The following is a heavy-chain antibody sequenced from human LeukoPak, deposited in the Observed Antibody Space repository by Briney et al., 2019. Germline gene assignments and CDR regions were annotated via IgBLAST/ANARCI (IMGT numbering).Heavy chain of an antibody. CDR2: ISSSSSYM. J-gene: IGHJ6*02. Sequence: GGSLRLSCAASGFTFSSYSMNWVRQAPGKGLEWVSSISSSSSYMYYADSVKGRFTISRDNAKNSLYLQMNSLRAEDTAMYYCARDHHCSSTSCYFYYYYGMDVWGQGTTVTVSS. D-gene: IGHD2-2*01. CDR3: ARDHHCSSTSCYFYYYYGMDV. V-gene: IGHV3-21*01. CDR1: GFTFSSYS.